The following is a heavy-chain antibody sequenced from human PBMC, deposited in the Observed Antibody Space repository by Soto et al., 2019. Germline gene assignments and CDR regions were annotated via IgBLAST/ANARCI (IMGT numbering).Heavy chain of an antibody. Sequence: GESLKISCKGSGYSFTSYWIGWVRQMPGKGLEWMGIIYPGDSDTRYSPSFQGQVTISADKSISTAYLQWSSLKASDTAMYYCARLPIPYKYSGGWPPIDYWGQGTLVTVSS. V-gene: IGHV5-51*01. D-gene: IGHD6-19*01. CDR2: IYPGDSDT. J-gene: IGHJ4*02. CDR3: ARLPIPYKYSGGWPPIDY. CDR1: GYSFTSYW.